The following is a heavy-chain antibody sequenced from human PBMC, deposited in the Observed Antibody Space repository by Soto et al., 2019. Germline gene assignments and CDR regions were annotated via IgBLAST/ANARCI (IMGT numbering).Heavy chain of an antibody. V-gene: IGHV1-18*01. Sequence: QIQLVQSGGEVKKPGASVKVSCKASGYTFTSYGISWVRQAPGQGLEWMGWISIYDGNTNYAEKFQGRVTMTKATSTSTAYMELGSLRSDATAVYYCARRFGYSTSDASYYLDVWGKGTPVTVSS. CDR3: ARRFGYSTSDASYYLDV. D-gene: IGHD6-13*01. J-gene: IGHJ6*03. CDR2: ISIYDGNT. CDR1: GYTFTSYG.